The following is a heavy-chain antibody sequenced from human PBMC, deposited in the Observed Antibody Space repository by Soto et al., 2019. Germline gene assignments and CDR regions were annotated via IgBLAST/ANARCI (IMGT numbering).Heavy chain of an antibody. J-gene: IGHJ5*02. CDR2: VFYTGTA. CDR3: ARRLDDTVETFFNWLDP. Sequence: QVQLQESGPRLVKPSQTLSLTCTVSGGSINTGGYYWGWIRQLPGEGLEWIGHVFYTGTAFYNPSLKSRSAISIDTSANQFFLQMSSVTAADTAFYYFARRLDDTVETFFNWLDPWGQGILVNVSS. V-gene: IGHV4-31*03. CDR1: GGSINTGGYY.